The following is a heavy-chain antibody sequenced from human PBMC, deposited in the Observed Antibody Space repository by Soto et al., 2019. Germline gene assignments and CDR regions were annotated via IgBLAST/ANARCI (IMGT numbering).Heavy chain of an antibody. J-gene: IGHJ4*02. Sequence: QVQLVQSGAEVKKPGASVKVSCKASGYTFTSYDINWVRQATGQGLEWVGWMNPNSGNTGYAQKFQGRVTITRNTTISTAYMELSSLRSEDTAVYYCARDLSSSWRLDYWGQGTLVTVSS. D-gene: IGHD6-13*01. V-gene: IGHV1-8*01. CDR1: GYTFTSYD. CDR3: ARDLSSSWRLDY. CDR2: MNPNSGNT.